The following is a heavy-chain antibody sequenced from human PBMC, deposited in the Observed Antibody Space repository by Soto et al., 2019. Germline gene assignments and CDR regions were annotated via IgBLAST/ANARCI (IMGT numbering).Heavy chain of an antibody. D-gene: IGHD3-22*01. CDR3: ARDGLYFDTSGYYGY. CDR1: GFTFSSYW. CDR2: IKQDGSEK. V-gene: IGHV3-7*03. Sequence: GGSLRLSFAASGFTFSSYWMSWVRQGPGKGLEWVANIKQDGSEKNYVDSVKGRFSISRDNAKSSLYLQMNSLRAEDTAVYYCARDGLYFDTSGYYGYWGQGILVNVSS. J-gene: IGHJ4*02.